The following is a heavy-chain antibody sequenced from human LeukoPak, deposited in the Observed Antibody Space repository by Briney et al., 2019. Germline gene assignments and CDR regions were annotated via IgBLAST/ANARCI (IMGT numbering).Heavy chain of an antibody. CDR2: INHSGST. CDR3: ARAGGWLPLRYYLDY. Sequence: PSETLSLTCAVYGGSFSGYYWSWIRQPPGKGLEWIGEINHSGSTNYNPSLKSRVTISVDTSKNQFSLKLSSVTAADTAVYYCARAGGWLPLRYYLDYWGQGTLVTVSS. CDR1: GGSFSGYY. D-gene: IGHD6-19*01. V-gene: IGHV4-34*01. J-gene: IGHJ4*02.